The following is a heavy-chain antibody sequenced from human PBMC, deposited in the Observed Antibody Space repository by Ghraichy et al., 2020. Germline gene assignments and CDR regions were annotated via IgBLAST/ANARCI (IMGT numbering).Heavy chain of an antibody. CDR3: AKSLRWAIVASMDV. Sequence: GGSLRLSCAASGFTFSSYGMHWVRQAPGKGLEWVAVISYDGSNKYYADSVKGRFTISRDNSKNTLYLQMNSLRAEDTAVYYCAKSLRWAIVASMDVWGQGTTVTVSS. J-gene: IGHJ6*02. CDR2: ISYDGSNK. V-gene: IGHV3-30*18. CDR1: GFTFSSYG. D-gene: IGHD3-22*01.